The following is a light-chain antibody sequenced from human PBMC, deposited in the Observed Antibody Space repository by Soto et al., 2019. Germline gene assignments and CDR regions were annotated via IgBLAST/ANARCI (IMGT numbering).Light chain of an antibody. J-gene: IGLJ1*01. CDR2: EVS. V-gene: IGLV2-8*01. CDR3: SSYAGSNPPYV. CDR1: SSDVGGYNY. Sequence: QSVLTQPPSASGSPGQSVTIPCTGTSSDVGGYNYVSWYQQHPGKAPKLMIYEVSKRPSGVPDRFSGSKSGNTASLTVSGLQAEDEADYYCSSYAGSNPPYVFGTGTKVTVL.